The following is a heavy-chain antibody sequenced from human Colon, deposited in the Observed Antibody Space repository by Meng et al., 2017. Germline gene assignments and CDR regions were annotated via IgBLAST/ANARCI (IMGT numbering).Heavy chain of an antibody. V-gene: IGHV3-7*04. J-gene: IGHJ3*02. D-gene: IGHD1-7*01. Sequence: GESLKISCAASGFTFNNCWMSWVRQAPGKGLEWVASIKQDGSEKYYVDSVKGRFTISRDNAKNSLYLQMNSLRAEDKAVYYCARVERNYGDAFDIWGQGTMVTVSS. CDR2: IKQDGSEK. CDR3: ARVERNYGDAFDI. CDR1: GFTFNNCW.